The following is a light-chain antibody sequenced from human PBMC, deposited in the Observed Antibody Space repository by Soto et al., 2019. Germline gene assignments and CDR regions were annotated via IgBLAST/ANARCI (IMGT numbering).Light chain of an antibody. V-gene: IGKV3-15*01. CDR2: GAS. Sequence: EIVMTQSPATLSVSPGERATLSCRASQSVSSNLAWYQQKPAQAPRLLIYGASTRATGIPARFSGSGSGTEFTLTISSLQSEDFAVYYCQQYNNWQWTFGQGTKVDIK. CDR3: QQYNNWQWT. J-gene: IGKJ1*01. CDR1: QSVSSN.